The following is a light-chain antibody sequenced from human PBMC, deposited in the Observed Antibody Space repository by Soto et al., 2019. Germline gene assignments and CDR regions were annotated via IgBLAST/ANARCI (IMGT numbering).Light chain of an antibody. CDR2: GAF. CDR1: QSVSSN. J-gene: IGKJ2*01. Sequence: EIVMTQSPATLSVSPGERATLSCRASQSVSSNLAWYQQKPGPAPRLLIYGAFTRATGIPGRLSGSGSGTEFTLTISSLQSEDFAGYYCQQYNNWPPYTFGQGTKLEIK. V-gene: IGKV3-15*01. CDR3: QQYNNWPPYT.